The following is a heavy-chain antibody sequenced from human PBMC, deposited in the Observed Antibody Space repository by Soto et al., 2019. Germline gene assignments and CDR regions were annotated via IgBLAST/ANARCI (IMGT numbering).Heavy chain of an antibody. CDR2: IIPITDTP. Sequence: QVQLVQSGAEVKKPGSSVKVSCKASGGTFSSHAINWLRQAPGQGLEWMGVIIPITDTPNNAEKCQGRVTIPADKATTTVYMELSSLTLEDTAMYYCARGNKGPGHYGPGSQGWYGPWGQGTLVTVSS. D-gene: IGHD3-10*01. J-gene: IGHJ5*02. V-gene: IGHV1-69*06. CDR3: ARGNKGPGHYGPGSQGWYGP. CDR1: GGTFSSHA.